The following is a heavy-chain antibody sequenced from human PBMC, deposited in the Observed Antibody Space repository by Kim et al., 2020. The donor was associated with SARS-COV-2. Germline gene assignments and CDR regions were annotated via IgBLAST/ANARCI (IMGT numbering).Heavy chain of an antibody. D-gene: IGHD3-16*01. V-gene: IGHV3-23*01. CDR3: SMWNYVED. CDR2: GGDT. J-gene: IGHJ4*02. Sequence: GGDTNSADSVKGRCTISRDNSKNTVYLQMNSLRADDTAVYYGSMWNYVEDWGQGTLVTVSS.